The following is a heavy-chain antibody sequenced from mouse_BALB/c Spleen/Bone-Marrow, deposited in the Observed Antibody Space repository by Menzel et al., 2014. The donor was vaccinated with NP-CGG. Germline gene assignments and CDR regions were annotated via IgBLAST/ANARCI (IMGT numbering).Heavy chain of an antibody. V-gene: IGHV1-69*02. CDR3: TRKYGPLYYFDY. D-gene: IGHD2-10*02. Sequence: QVHVKQSGAELVRPGASVKLSCKASGYTFTSYWINWVKQRPGQGLEWIGNIYPSDSYTNYNQKFKDKATLTVDKSSSTAYMQLSSPTSEDSAVYYCTRKYGPLYYFDYWGQGTTLIVSS. CDR1: GYTFTSYW. J-gene: IGHJ2*01. CDR2: IYPSDSYT.